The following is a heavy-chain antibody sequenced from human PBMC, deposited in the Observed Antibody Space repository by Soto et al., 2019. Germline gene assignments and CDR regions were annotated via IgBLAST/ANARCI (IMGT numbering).Heavy chain of an antibody. CDR1: GVSLSYSNCY. CDR2: VHHSGTT. Sequence: QLQLQESGPGLAKPSETLSLTCTVSGVSLSYSNCYWGWVRQPPGKGLEAIGNVHHSGTTYYSLSLMSRVTISVDTSRDQISLRLSSVTAADTAVYFCARLFPPAFGRDSFDYWGKGILVNVSS. D-gene: IGHD3-10*01. J-gene: IGHJ4*02. CDR3: ARLFPPAFGRDSFDY. V-gene: IGHV4-39*01.